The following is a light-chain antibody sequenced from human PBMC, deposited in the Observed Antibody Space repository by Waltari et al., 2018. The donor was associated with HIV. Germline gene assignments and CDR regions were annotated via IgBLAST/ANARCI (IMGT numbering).Light chain of an antibody. CDR2: RNN. J-gene: IGLJ2*01. CDR1: SSNIGSNH. V-gene: IGLV1-47*01. CDR3: AAWDDSLSGVV. Sequence: QSVVTQPPSASGTPGQRVTISCSGSSSNIGSNHVYWYQQLPGTAPKLLIYRNNQRPSGVPDRFSGSKSGTSAYLAISGLRSEDEADDYCAAWDDSLSGVVFGGGTKLTVL.